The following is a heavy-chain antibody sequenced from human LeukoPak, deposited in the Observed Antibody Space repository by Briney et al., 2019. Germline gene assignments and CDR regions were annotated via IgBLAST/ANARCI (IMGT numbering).Heavy chain of an antibody. D-gene: IGHD3-9*01. Sequence: GESLKISCKGSGYSFTSYWIGWVRQMPGKGVEWMGIIYPGDSDTKYSPSFQGQVTISADKSISTAYLQWSSLKASDTAMYYCARLRTEYVILTVLDYWRQGTLVTVSS. V-gene: IGHV5-51*01. CDR1: GYSFTSYW. CDR2: IYPGDSDT. J-gene: IGHJ4*02. CDR3: ARLRTEYVILTVLDY.